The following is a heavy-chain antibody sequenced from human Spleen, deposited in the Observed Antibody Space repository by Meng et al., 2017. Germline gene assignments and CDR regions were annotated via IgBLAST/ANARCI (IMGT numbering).Heavy chain of an antibody. J-gene: IGHJ4*02. V-gene: IGHV1-18*01. Sequence: QLVQFGGEVKKPGASVTVSCKASGYTFTNYGITWVRQAPGQGLEWMGWINAYNGDTNYAQTLQGRVTVTTDTSTSTAYMELRSLRSDDTAVYYCARVEVGITSGDYWGQGTLVTVSS. D-gene: IGHD2-21*01. CDR3: ARVEVGITSGDY. CDR2: INAYNGDT. CDR1: GYTFTNYG.